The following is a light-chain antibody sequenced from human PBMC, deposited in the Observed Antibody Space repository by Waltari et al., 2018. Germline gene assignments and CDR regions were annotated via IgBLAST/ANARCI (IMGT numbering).Light chain of an antibody. Sequence: EIVLTQSPATLSLSPGERATLSCRASQSVSSYLAWYQQKPGQAPRLPIYDASNRATGIPARFRGSGSGTDFTLTISSLEPEDFAVYYCQQRSNWLLTFGGGTKVEIK. CDR3: QQRSNWLLT. J-gene: IGKJ4*01. CDR2: DAS. V-gene: IGKV3-11*01. CDR1: QSVSSY.